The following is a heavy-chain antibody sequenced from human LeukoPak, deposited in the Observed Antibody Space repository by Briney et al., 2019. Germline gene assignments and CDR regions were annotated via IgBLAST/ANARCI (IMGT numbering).Heavy chain of an antibody. CDR1: GFTFSSYA. J-gene: IGHJ4*02. CDR2: ISGSGGSI. CDR3: AKSILMTTVTTYYFGY. V-gene: IGHV3-23*01. Sequence: PGGSLRLSCAASGFTFSSYAMSWVRQAPGKGLEWVSTISGSGGSIYYADSVKGRFTISRDNSKNTLYLQMNSLRAEDTAVYYCAKSILMTTVTTYYFGYWGQGTLVTVSS. D-gene: IGHD4-17*01.